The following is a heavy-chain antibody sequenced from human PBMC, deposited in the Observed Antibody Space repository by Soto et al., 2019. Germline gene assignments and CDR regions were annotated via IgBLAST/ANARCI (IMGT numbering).Heavy chain of an antibody. Sequence: QVQLVQSGAEVKKPGASVRVSCKTSGYTFSNYGINWVRQAPGQGLEWMGWISGYNGNTNYAQTVQGRVTMTTDTSTGTVYMELWSLKSDDTAIYYCSRFIMVGGWFDPNYYHGMDVWGQGTTVTVSS. CDR3: SRFIMVGGWFDPNYYHGMDV. CDR1: GYTFSNYG. CDR2: ISGYNGNT. D-gene: IGHD6-19*01. V-gene: IGHV1-18*01. J-gene: IGHJ6*02.